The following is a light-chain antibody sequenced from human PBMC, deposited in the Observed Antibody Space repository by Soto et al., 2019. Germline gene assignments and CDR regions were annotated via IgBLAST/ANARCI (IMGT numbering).Light chain of an antibody. Sequence: AIQMTQSPSSLSASVGDRVTITCRASQGIRNDLGWYQQKPGKAPKLLIYAASSLQSGVPSRFSGSGSGTDFSIAISSLQPEDFATYYCLQDYNSPWTFGQGTKVEIK. CDR1: QGIRND. J-gene: IGKJ1*01. CDR3: LQDYNSPWT. CDR2: AAS. V-gene: IGKV1-6*01.